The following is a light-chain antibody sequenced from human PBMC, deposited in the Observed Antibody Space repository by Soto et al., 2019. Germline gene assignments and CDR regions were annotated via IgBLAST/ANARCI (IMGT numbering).Light chain of an antibody. V-gene: IGKV1-12*01. Sequence: DIQMTQSPASVSASVGDRVSITCRASQGISTSLGWYQQKPGKAPELLIYAASSLQSVVPSRFSVSVSGTDFTLPISSRQPEDFATYYCQQASSFPLTVGGGPKVEIQ. CDR1: QGISTS. CDR3: QQASSFPLT. CDR2: AAS. J-gene: IGKJ4*01.